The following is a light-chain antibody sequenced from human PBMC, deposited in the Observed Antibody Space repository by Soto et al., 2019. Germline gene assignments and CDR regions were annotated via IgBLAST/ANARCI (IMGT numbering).Light chain of an antibody. V-gene: IGKV1-39*01. J-gene: IGKJ1*01. CDR1: QNIGSF. CDR2: DAS. Sequence: DIQMTQSPSSLAASVGDRVTITCRASQNIGSFLNWYQQKPGKAPKSLICDASSLQSGVPSRFSGSGSGTDFTLTISSLQPEDLATSYCQQSHGSFGQGTKVEIK. CDR3: QQSHGS.